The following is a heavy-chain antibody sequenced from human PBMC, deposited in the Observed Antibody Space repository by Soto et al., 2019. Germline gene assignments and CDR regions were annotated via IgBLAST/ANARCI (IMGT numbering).Heavy chain of an antibody. J-gene: IGHJ5*02. Sequence: LRLSCAASGFPFSDSYMAWIRQAPGKGLEEIATISSTGSTPYYADSVKGRFTISRDNAQNSLYLEMNNLRAEDTAVYYCARGQQLVANWLDPWGQGILVTVSS. V-gene: IGHV3-11*01. CDR2: ISSTGSTP. CDR1: GFPFSDSY. D-gene: IGHD6-6*01. CDR3: ARGQQLVANWLDP.